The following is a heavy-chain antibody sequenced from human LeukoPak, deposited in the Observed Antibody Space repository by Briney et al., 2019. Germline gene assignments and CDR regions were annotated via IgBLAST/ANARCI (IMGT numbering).Heavy chain of an antibody. J-gene: IGHJ4*02. D-gene: IGHD6-19*01. Sequence: GASVKVSCKASGYTFTGYYMHWVRQAPGQGLEWMGWIDPNSGGTNYAQKFQGRVTMTRDTSITTAYMDLSSLRSDDTAVYYCARGYSSGWYYLDYWGQGTLVTVTS. V-gene: IGHV1-2*02. CDR1: GYTFTGYY. CDR3: ARGYSSGWYYLDY. CDR2: IDPNSGGT.